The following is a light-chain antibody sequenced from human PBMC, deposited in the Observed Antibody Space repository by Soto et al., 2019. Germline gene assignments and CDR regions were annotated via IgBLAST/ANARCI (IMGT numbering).Light chain of an antibody. Sequence: DIQITQAPSSLSASVGDRVTITCRASQTIYDYVTWFQQRPGKAPKLLIYGASTLQSGLPSRFSGSGSGTEFTLTISNFQPEDFATYYCQQNFSARLTFSGGTKV. V-gene: IGKV1-39*01. CDR3: QQNFSARLT. CDR2: GAS. J-gene: IGKJ4*01. CDR1: QTIYDY.